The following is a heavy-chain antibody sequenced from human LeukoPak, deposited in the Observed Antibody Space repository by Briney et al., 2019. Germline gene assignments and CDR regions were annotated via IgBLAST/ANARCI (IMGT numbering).Heavy chain of an antibody. D-gene: IGHD2-2*01. CDR1: GYTFTGYY. V-gene: IGHV1-2*02. Sequence: ASVKVSCKASGYTFTGYYMHWVRQAPGQGLEWMGWINPNSGGTNYAQKFQGRVTMTRDTSISTAYMELSRLRSDDTAVYYCARVKVPAAASPDYWGQGTLVTASS. J-gene: IGHJ4*02. CDR2: INPNSGGT. CDR3: ARVKVPAAASPDY.